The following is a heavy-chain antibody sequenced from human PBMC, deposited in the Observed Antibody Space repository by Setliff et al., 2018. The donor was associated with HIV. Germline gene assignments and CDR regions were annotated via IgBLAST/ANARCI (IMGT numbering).Heavy chain of an antibody. J-gene: IGHJ6*03. V-gene: IGHV1-69*05. CDR3: ARDSSNRNYYYYYYMDV. D-gene: IGHD6-13*01. CDR1: GGTFSSYA. CDR2: IIPIFGTA. Sequence: SVKVSCKASGGTFSSYAISWVRQAPGQGLEWMGGIIPIFGTANYALKFQGRVTITTDESTSTAYMELSSLRSEDTAVYYCARDSSNRNYYYYYYMDVWGKGTTVTV.